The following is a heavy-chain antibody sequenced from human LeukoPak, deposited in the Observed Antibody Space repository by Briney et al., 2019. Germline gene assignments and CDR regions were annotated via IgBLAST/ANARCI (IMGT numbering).Heavy chain of an antibody. CDR1: GFTFSNAW. Sequence: GGSLRLSCAASGFTFSNAWMSWVRQAPGKGLEWVGRIKSKTDGGTTDYAAPVKGRFTISRDDSKNTLYLQMNSLKTEDTAVCYCTTDRPSGGYYYYYYMDVWGKGTTVTVSS. CDR3: TTDRPSGGYYYYYYMDV. CDR2: IKSKTDGGTT. J-gene: IGHJ6*03. V-gene: IGHV3-15*01. D-gene: IGHD1-26*01.